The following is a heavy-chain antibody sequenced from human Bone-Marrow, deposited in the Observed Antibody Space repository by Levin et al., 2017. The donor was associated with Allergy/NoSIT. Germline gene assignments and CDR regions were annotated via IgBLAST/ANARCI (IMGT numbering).Heavy chain of an antibody. V-gene: IGHV1-46*01. J-gene: IGHJ4*02. CDR2: INPSRSDT. CDR3: ARGDGITGATGLGY. D-gene: IGHD1-20*01. Sequence: ASVKVSCRASGYSFSTYYIHWVRQAPGQGLEWMGRINPSRSDTFYTQKFQGRVTMTSDTATSTVYMELSGLTSEDTAFFFCARGDGITGATGLGYWGQGTLVTVSS. CDR1: GYSFSTYY.